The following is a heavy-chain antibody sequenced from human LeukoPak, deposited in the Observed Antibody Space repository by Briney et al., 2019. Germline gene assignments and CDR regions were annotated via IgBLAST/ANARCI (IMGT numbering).Heavy chain of an antibody. D-gene: IGHD2-15*01. CDR3: ARFPGSAEYRHYYYMDV. Sequence: SETLSLTCTVSGYSISSGYYWDWIRQPPGKGLEWIGTLSHSGSSYYNPSLKSRVTISVDTSKNQFSLKLNSVTAADTAVYYCARFPGSAEYRHYYYMDVWGKGTTVTVSS. J-gene: IGHJ6*03. CDR1: GYSISSGYY. CDR2: LSHSGSS. V-gene: IGHV4-38-2*02.